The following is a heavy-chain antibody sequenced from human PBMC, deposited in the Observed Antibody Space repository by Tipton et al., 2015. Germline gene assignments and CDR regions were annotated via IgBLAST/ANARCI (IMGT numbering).Heavy chain of an antibody. J-gene: IGHJ4*02. CDR2: IQYSGST. V-gene: IGHV4-59*07. CDR3: ARARGRHGGLFGS. D-gene: IGHD4-23*01. Sequence: TLSLTCSVSSDSISKYYWSWIRQPPGKELEWIGYIQYSGSTNYNPSLKSRVTISVDTSKTQFSLKMSSVTASDTAVYYCARARGRHGGLFGSWGQGFLVTVSS. CDR1: SDSISKYY.